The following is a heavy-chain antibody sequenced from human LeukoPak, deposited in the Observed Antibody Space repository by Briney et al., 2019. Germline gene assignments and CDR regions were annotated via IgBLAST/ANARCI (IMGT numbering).Heavy chain of an antibody. CDR2: ISYDGSNK. J-gene: IGHJ4*02. D-gene: IGHD4-23*01. CDR3: AKSYDYGGNSGGFDY. Sequence: GRSLRLSWAASGFTFSIYGIEWVRQAPGKGLGWVAVISYDGSNKYYADSVKGRFTISRDNSKNPLYLKMNSLRAEDTAVYYCAKSYDYGGNSGGFDYWGQGTLVTVSS. CDR1: GFTFSIYG. V-gene: IGHV3-30*18.